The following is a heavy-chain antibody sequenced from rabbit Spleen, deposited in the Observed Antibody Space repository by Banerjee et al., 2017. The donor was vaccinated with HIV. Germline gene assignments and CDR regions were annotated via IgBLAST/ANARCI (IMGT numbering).Heavy chain of an antibody. J-gene: IGHJ4*01. D-gene: IGHD1-1*01. CDR2: IYSINSDVT. Sequence: QEQLEESGGDLVKPGASLTLTCTASGFSFNYKYYICWVRQAPGKGLEWIGCIYSINSDVTYFANWAKGRFTGSSSSSTTVTLEMSSLTTADTATYFCARGYSSSAGDPDLWGPGTLVTVS. V-gene: IGHV1S45*01. CDR3: ARGYSSSAGDPDL. CDR1: GFSFNYKYY.